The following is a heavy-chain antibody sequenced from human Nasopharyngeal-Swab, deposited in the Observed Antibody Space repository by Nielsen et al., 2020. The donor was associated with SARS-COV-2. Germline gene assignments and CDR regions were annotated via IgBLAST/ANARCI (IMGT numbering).Heavy chain of an antibody. J-gene: IGHJ2*01. CDR2: INHSGST. CDR3: ARGYAWYLDL. D-gene: IGHD4-17*01. CDR1: GGSFSAYY. Sequence: SETLSLTCAVYGGSFSAYYWTWIRQPPGKGLEWIGEINHSGSTNYNPSLKSRVTLSVDTSKNPFSLKLTSVTAADTAVYYCARGYAWYLDLWGRGTLVTVSS. V-gene: IGHV4-34*01.